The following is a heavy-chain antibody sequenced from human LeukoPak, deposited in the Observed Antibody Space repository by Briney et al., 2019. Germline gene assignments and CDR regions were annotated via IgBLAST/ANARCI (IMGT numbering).Heavy chain of an antibody. J-gene: IGHJ4*02. V-gene: IGHV3-30*03. D-gene: IGHD3-10*01. CDR2: ISYDGSNK. CDR1: GFTFSSYG. CDR3: AGESRGDNY. Sequence: GRSLRLSCAASGFTFSSYGMHWVRQAPGKGLGWVAVISYDGSNKYYADSVKGRFTISRDNSKNTLYLQMNSLRAEDTAVYYCAGESRGDNYWGQGTPVTVSS.